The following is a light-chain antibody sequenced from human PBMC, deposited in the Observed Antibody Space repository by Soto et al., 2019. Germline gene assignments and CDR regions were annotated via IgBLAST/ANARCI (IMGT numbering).Light chain of an antibody. J-gene: IGKJ4*01. CDR2: GLS. CDR1: QDIGNS. V-gene: IGKV1-16*02. CDR3: QQYKTYPLT. Sequence: DIQMAQSPSSLSASVGDRVTITCRASQDIGNSLALLQQKPGRAPKSLISGLSSLKSGVPSKFRGSRSGADFTLPISSLQPEDFATYYCQQYKTYPLTFGGGT.